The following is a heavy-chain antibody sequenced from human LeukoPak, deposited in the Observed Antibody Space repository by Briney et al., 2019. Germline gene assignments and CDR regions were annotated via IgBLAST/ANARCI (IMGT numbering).Heavy chain of an antibody. CDR1: GGYISSYY. Sequence: PSETLSLTCTVSGGYISSYYWSWIRQPAGKGLEWIGRIYTSGSTNYNPSLKSRVTMSVDTSRNQFSLKLSSVTAADTAVYYCARELPRLYYDFWSGYYFDAFDIWGQGTMVTVSS. D-gene: IGHD3-3*01. CDR2: IYTSGST. CDR3: ARELPRLYYDFWSGYYFDAFDI. J-gene: IGHJ3*02. V-gene: IGHV4-4*07.